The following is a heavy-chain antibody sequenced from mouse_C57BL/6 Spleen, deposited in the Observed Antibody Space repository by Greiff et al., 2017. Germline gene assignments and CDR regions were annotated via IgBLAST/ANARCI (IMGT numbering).Heavy chain of an antibody. D-gene: IGHD1-1*01. Sequence: VQLQQSGPELVKPGASVKISCKASGYTFTDYYMNWVKQSHGKSLEWIGDINPNNGGTSYNQKFKGKATLTVDKSSSTAYMELRSLTSEDSAVYYCARSRSSDYWGQGTTLTVSS. CDR3: ARSRSSDY. CDR1: GYTFTDYY. J-gene: IGHJ2*01. V-gene: IGHV1-26*01. CDR2: INPNNGGT.